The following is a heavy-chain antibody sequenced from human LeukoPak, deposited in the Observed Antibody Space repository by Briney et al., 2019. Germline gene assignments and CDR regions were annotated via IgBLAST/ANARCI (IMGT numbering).Heavy chain of an antibody. CDR1: GGSISTYH. CDR3: ARELGSAFDI. CDR2: FYYNGDT. J-gene: IGHJ3*02. Sequence: PSETLSLTCTVSGGSISTYHWSWIRQPPGKGLEWIGYFYYNGDTNYSPSLKSRVVISADTSQNLLSLMVRSVTAADTALYYCARELGSAFDIWGQGIMVIVSS. D-gene: IGHD3-3*02. V-gene: IGHV4-59*01.